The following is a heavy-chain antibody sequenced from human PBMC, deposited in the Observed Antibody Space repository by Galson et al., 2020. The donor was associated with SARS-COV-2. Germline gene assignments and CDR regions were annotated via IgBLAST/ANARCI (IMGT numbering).Heavy chain of an antibody. CDR1: GFTFSSYG. Sequence: GESLKISCAASGFTFSSYGMHWVRQAPGKGPEWVAVISYDGSNKYYADSVKGRFTISRDNSKNTLYLQMNSLRAEDTAVYYCAKDRYGDYGWYFDLWGRGTLVTVSS. CDR3: AKDRYGDYGWYFDL. V-gene: IGHV3-30*18. J-gene: IGHJ2*01. CDR2: ISYDGSNK. D-gene: IGHD4-17*01.